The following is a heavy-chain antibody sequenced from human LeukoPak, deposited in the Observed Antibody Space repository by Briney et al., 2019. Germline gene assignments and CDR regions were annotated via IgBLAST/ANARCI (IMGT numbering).Heavy chain of an antibody. CDR3: ARGMSDYDSSTPDY. CDR2: INPNSGGT. V-gene: IGHV1-2*02. J-gene: IGHJ4*02. D-gene: IGHD3-22*01. Sequence: ASVKVSCKASGYTFTGYYMHWVRQAPGQGLEWMGWINPNSGGTNYAQKFQGRVTMTRDTSISTAYMELSRLRSDDTAVYYCARGMSDYDSSTPDYWGQGTLVTVSS. CDR1: GYTFTGYY.